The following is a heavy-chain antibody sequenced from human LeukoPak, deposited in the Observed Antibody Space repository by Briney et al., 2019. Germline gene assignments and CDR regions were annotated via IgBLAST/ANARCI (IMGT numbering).Heavy chain of an antibody. CDR3: ARYSSGWYFHYYYYMDV. CDR1: GFTFDDYG. Sequence: GGSLRLSCAASGFTFDDYGMSWVRQAPGKGLEWVSGINWNGGSRGYADSVKGRFTISRDNAKNSLYLQMNSLRAEDTALYYCARYSSGWYFHYYYYMDVWGKGTTVTVSS. CDR2: INWNGGSR. J-gene: IGHJ6*03. V-gene: IGHV3-20*04. D-gene: IGHD6-19*01.